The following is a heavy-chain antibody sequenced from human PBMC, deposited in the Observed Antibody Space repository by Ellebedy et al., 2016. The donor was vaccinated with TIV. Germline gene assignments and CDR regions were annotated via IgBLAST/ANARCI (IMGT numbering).Heavy chain of an antibody. V-gene: IGHV3-23*01. D-gene: IGHD1-26*01. Sequence: PGGSLRLSCATSGFTFDNFAMRWFRQAPGKGLEWFSAITGSGDRTFYADSVKGRFTVSRDTSKNTLYLQMNSLRAEDTTIYHCASDPWGVGPAFDIWGQGTMVTVSS. CDR3: ASDPWGVGPAFDI. CDR1: GFTFDNFA. CDR2: ITGSGDRT. J-gene: IGHJ3*02.